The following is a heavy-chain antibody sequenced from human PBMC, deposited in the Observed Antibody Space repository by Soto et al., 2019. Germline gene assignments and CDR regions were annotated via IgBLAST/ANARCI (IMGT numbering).Heavy chain of an antibody. V-gene: IGHV4-34*01. CDR3: ARLASGWQYYYFDF. CDR1: GGSFSPYF. Sequence: QVQLQQWGAGLLKPSETLSLTCAVYGGSFSPYFWSWIRQPPGKGLEWIGEINHSGSTNYNPSLTGRGTLSVDTCKNQVALKLGSVTGADTAVYYCARLASGWQYYYFDFWGRGTPVTVSS. J-gene: IGHJ2*01. D-gene: IGHD6-19*01. CDR2: INHSGST.